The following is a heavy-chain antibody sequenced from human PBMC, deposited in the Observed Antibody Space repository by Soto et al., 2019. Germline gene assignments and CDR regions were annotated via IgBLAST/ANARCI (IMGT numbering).Heavy chain of an antibody. CDR1: GGTFSSYA. CDR3: AGAVRYYDSSGYGLYYYYYGMDV. J-gene: IGHJ6*02. CDR2: IIPIFGTA. V-gene: IGHV1-69*13. D-gene: IGHD3-22*01. Sequence: SVKVSCKASGGTFSSYAISWVRQAPGQGLEWMGGIIPIFGTANYAQKFQGRVTITADESTSTAYMELSSLRSEDTAVYYCAGAVRYYDSSGYGLYYYYYGMDVWGQGTTVTVSS.